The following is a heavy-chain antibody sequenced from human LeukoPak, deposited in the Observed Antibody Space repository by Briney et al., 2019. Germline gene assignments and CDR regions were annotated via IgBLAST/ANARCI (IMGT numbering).Heavy chain of an antibody. Sequence: GGSLRLSCAASGFTFSSYAMSWVRQAPGKGLEWVSAISGSGGSTYYADSVKGRFTISRDNSKNTLYLQMNSLRAEDTAVYYCAKDSGYSSSWYEFDPWGQGTLVTVSS. D-gene: IGHD6-13*01. J-gene: IGHJ5*02. V-gene: IGHV3-23*01. CDR3: AKDSGYSSSWYEFDP. CDR2: ISGSGGST. CDR1: GFTFSSYA.